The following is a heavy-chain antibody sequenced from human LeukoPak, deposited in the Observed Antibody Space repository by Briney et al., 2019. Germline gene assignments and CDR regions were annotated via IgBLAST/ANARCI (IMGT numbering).Heavy chain of an antibody. D-gene: IGHD5-18*01. V-gene: IGHV3-7*01. CDR2: IKQDGSEK. CDR1: GFTFSSYW. J-gene: IGHJ5*02. Sequence: GGSLRLSCAASGFTFSSYWMSWVRQAPGKGLEWVANIKQDGSEKYYVDSVKGRFTISRDNAKNSLYLQMNSLRAEDTAVYYCARTRRLSGYSYGSVFDPWGQGTLVTVSS. CDR3: ARTRRLSGYSYGSVFDP.